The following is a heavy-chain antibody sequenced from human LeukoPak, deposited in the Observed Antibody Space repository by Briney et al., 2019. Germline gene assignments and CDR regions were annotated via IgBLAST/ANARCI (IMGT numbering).Heavy chain of an antibody. J-gene: IGHJ3*02. D-gene: IGHD6-13*01. CDR3: ARERYSSSWYTFDI. CDR1: GYSISSGYY. Sequence: PSETLSLTCTVSGYSISSGYYWGWIRQPPGKGLEWIGSIYYSGSTYYNPSLKSRVTISVDTSKNQFSLKLNTVTAADTAVYYCARERYSSSWYTFDIWGQGTMVTVSS. V-gene: IGHV4-38-2*02. CDR2: IYYSGST.